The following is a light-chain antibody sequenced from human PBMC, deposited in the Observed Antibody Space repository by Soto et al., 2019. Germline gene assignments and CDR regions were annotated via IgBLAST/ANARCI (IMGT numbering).Light chain of an antibody. V-gene: IGLV2-14*01. J-gene: IGLJ1*01. Sequence: QSALTQPASVSGSPGQSITISCTGTSTDVGDSNHVSWYQHHPGKAPKLIIYEVSYRPSGVSNRFSGSKSAYTASLTISGLQAEDEADYYCNSHTTSGIRVFGTGTKVTVL. CDR1: STDVGDSNH. CDR3: NSHTTSGIRV. CDR2: EVS.